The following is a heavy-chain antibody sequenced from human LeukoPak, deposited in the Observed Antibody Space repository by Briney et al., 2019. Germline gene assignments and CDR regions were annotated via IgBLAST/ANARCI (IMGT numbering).Heavy chain of an antibody. V-gene: IGHV4-30-4*01. CDR1: GGSISSGDYY. D-gene: IGHD3-9*01. CDR2: IYYSGST. CDR3: ARETRYDILTGYFIYYFDY. J-gene: IGHJ4*02. Sequence: PSETLSLTCTVSGGSISSGDYYWSWIRQPPGKGLGWIGYIYYSGSTYYNPSLKSRVTISVDTSKNQFSLKLSSVTAADTAVYYCARETRYDILTGYFIYYFDYWGQGTLVTVSS.